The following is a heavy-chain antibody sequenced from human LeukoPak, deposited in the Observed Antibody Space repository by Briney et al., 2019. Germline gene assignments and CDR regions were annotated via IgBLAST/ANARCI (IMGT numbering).Heavy chain of an antibody. CDR3: ARGSTVTVKTLGY. CDR2: MNPNSGNT. CDR1: AYTFTSYD. V-gene: IGHV1-8*03. Sequence: ASVKVSCKASAYTFTSYDINWVRQATGQGLEWVGWMNPNSGNTGYAQKFQGRVTITRNTSISTAYMELSSLRSEDTAVYYCARGSTVTVKTLGYWGQGTLVTVSS. J-gene: IGHJ4*02. D-gene: IGHD4-11*01.